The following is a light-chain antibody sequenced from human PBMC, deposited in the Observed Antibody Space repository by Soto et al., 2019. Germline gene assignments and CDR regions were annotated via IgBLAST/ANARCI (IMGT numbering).Light chain of an antibody. J-gene: IGKJ5*01. CDR3: QQYGRSPLVT. CDR1: QSVSSSY. CDR2: GTS. V-gene: IGKV3-20*01. Sequence: EIVLTQSPGTLSLSPGERATLSCRASQSVSSSYLAWYQQKPSQAPRLLIYGTSSRATGIPDRFSGSGSGTDFTLTISRLEPEDFAVYYCQQYGRSPLVTFGQGTRLEIK.